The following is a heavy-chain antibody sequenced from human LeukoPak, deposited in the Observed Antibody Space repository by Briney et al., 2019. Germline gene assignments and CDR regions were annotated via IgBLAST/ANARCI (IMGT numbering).Heavy chain of an antibody. CDR2: IYTSGST. Sequence: SETLSLTCTVSGGSISSYYWSWIRQPAGKGLEWIGRIYTSGSTNYNPSLKSRVTMSVDTSKNQFSLKLSSVTAADTAVYYCAKEAGQDYGALDAFDVWGQGTMVTVSS. D-gene: IGHD4-17*01. J-gene: IGHJ3*01. V-gene: IGHV4-4*07. CDR3: AKEAGQDYGALDAFDV. CDR1: GGSISSYY.